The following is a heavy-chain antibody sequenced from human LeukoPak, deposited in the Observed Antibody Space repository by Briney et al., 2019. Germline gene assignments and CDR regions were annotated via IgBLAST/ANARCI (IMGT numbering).Heavy chain of an antibody. CDR1: GGSISSSSYY. CDR2: IYYSGST. D-gene: IGHD3-10*02. CDR3: AAALDVRGVIGDY. V-gene: IGHV4-39*07. J-gene: IGHJ4*02. Sequence: SETLSLTCTVSGGSISSSSYYWGWIRQPPGKGLEWIGSIYYSGSTYYNPSLKSRVTISVDTSKNQFSLKLSSVTAADTAVYYCAAALDVRGVIGDYWGQGTLVTVSS.